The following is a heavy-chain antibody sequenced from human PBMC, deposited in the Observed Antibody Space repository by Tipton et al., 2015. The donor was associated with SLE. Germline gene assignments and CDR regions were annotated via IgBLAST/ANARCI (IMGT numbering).Heavy chain of an antibody. CDR2: ISSSGGPI. V-gene: IGHV3-48*03. Sequence: SLRLSCAASGFTFSNYEINWVRQAPGKGLEWVSYISSSGGPIHYADSVRGRFTVSRDSAKNSVYLQMDSLRVEDTAVYYCARGGYCSGYTCFCEYCMDVWGTGTTVIVSS. CDR3: ARGGYCSGYTCFCEYCMDV. D-gene: IGHD2-15*01. J-gene: IGHJ6*03. CDR1: GFTFSNYE.